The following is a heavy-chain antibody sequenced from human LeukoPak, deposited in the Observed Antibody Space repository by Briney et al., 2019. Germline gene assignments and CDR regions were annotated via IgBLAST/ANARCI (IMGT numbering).Heavy chain of an antibody. CDR2: VNLQGGT. CDR3: AREGGSYRPLDY. J-gene: IGHJ4*02. CDR1: GGSITQTNY. V-gene: IGHV4-4*02. Sequence: SETLSLPCDVSGGSITQTNYWTGVRPPPGKGLEWIGEVNLQGGTNYNPSLLRRVAISVDTSANHVSLQMTSVTAADTAVYYCAREGGSYRPLDYSGQGTLVTVSS. D-gene: IGHD3-16*02.